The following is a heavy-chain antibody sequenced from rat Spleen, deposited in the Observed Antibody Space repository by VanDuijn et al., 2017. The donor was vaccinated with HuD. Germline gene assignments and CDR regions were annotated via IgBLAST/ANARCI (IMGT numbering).Heavy chain of an antibody. CDR1: GFTFNNYW. Sequence: EVQLVESGGGQVQPGRSLKLSCAASGFTFNNYWMTWIRQAPGKGLEWVASITNTGGSIYYPDSVKGRFTISRDPAQNTLSLQMDSLRTEDTATYYCTTYSDYGTSPFAYWGRGALVTVSS. V-gene: IGHV5-31*01. J-gene: IGHJ3*01. CDR2: ITNTGGSI. D-gene: IGHD1-6*01. CDR3: TTYSDYGTSPFAY.